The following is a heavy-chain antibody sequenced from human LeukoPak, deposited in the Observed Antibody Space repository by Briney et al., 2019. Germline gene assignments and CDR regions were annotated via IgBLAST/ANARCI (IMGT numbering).Heavy chain of an antibody. CDR3: AKEASGYGYYFDY. J-gene: IGHJ4*02. D-gene: IGHD3-10*01. CDR1: GFTFSNYA. Sequence: PGGSLRLSCAGSGFTFSNYAMTWVRQAPGKGLEWLSVISDSGGTTFYADSVKGRFTISRDNSKNTLYLQMNSLRAEDTAVYYCAKEASGYGYYFDYWGQGTLVTVSS. V-gene: IGHV3-23*01. CDR2: ISDSGGTT.